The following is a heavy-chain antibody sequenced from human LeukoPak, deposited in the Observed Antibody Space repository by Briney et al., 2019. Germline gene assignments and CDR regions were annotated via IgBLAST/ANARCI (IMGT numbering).Heavy chain of an antibody. D-gene: IGHD4-11*01. J-gene: IGHJ4*02. CDR2: INPSTGVT. CDR3: ARDAIVRDYSNSDY. Sequence: ASVKVSCKASGYTFTDFYLHWGRQAPGQGLEWMGWINPSTGVTSYAQKLQGRVTMTRDTSISTAYVELSRLRSDDTAVYYCARDAIVRDYSNSDYWGQGTLVTVSS. V-gene: IGHV1-2*02. CDR1: GYTFTDFY.